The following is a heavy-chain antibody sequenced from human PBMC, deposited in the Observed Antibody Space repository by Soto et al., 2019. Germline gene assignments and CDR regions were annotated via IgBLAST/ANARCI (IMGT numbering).Heavy chain of an antibody. J-gene: IGHJ4*02. V-gene: IGHV3-7*01. Sequence: GGSLRLSCAASGFTFSSYWMSWVRQAPGKGLEWVANIKQDGSEKYYVDSVKGRFTISRDNAKNSLYLQMNSLRAEDTAVYYCARDAPGYCSGGSCYGGFDYWGQGTLVTVSS. CDR1: GFTFSSYW. CDR2: IKQDGSEK. CDR3: ARDAPGYCSGGSCYGGFDY. D-gene: IGHD2-15*01.